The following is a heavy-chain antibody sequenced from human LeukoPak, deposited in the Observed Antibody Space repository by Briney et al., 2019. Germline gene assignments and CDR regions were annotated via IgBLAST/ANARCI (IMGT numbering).Heavy chain of an antibody. CDR3: ARHGSIASRRNWFDL. Sequence: GKSLKISCKGSGYSFASYWTAWVRQMPGKGLEWMGIIYPGDSDTRYNPSFQGQVTISADKSISTAYLQWSSLKASDTAMYYCARHGSIASRRNWFDLWGQGTLVTVSS. V-gene: IGHV5-51*01. CDR2: IYPGDSDT. J-gene: IGHJ5*02. D-gene: IGHD6-6*01. CDR1: GYSFASYW.